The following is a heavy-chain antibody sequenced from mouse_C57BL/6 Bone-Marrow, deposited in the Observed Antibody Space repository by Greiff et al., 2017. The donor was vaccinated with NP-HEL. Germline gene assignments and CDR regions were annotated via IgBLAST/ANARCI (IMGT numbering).Heavy chain of an antibody. CDR3: AKDYSNYVDWYFDV. V-gene: IGHV1-39*01. CDR2: INPNYGTT. D-gene: IGHD2-5*01. J-gene: IGHJ1*03. Sequence: EVKLLESGPELVKPGASVKISCKASGYSFTDYNMNWVKQSNGKSLEWIGVINPNYGTTSYNQKFKGKATLTVDLSSSTAYMQLNSLTSEDSAVYYCAKDYSNYVDWYFDVWDTGTTVTVSS. CDR1: GYSFTDYN.